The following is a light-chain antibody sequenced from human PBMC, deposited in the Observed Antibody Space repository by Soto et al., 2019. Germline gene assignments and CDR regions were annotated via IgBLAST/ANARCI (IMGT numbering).Light chain of an antibody. CDR1: QDINKF. Sequence: DIRMTQSPSSLSASVGDTVTITCQASQDINKFLNWYQQKPGKAPKLLIYDVSNLETGVPSRFSGSGSETHFTLTINSLQPEDIATYYCQQYDNYDITFGQGTRLEIK. V-gene: IGKV1-33*01. CDR3: QQYDNYDIT. CDR2: DVS. J-gene: IGKJ5*01.